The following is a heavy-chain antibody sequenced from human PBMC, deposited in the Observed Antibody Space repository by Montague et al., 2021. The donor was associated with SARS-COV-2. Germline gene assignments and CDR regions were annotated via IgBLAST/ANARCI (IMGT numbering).Heavy chain of an antibody. CDR3: ARGTQVSDWLLSPGFDY. Sequence: SETLSLTCAVYGGSFSGYYWSWIRQPPGKGLEWIGEINHSGSTNYNPSLKSRVTISVDTSKNQFSLKLSSVTAADTAVYYCARGTQVSDWLLSPGFDYWGQGTLVTVSS. D-gene: IGHD3-9*01. CDR2: INHSGST. V-gene: IGHV4-34*01. J-gene: IGHJ4*02. CDR1: GGSFSGYY.